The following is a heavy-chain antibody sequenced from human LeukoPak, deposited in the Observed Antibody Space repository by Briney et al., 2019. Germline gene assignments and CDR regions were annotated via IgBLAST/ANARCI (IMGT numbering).Heavy chain of an antibody. CDR2: MYYSGSP. CDR3: ARTGYYGSGSYYNQGYFDV. CDR1: GGSISSYS. D-gene: IGHD3-10*01. V-gene: IGHV4-59*08. J-gene: IGHJ2*01. Sequence: SETLSLTCTVSGGSISSYSWSWIRQSPGKGLEWIGYMYYSGSPNYNPSLTSRVTISVDTSKNEFSLKLSSVTAADTAVYYCARTGYYGSGSYYNQGYFDVWGRGTLVTVSS.